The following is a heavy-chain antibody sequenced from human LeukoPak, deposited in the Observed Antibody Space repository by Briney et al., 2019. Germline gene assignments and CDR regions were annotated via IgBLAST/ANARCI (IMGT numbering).Heavy chain of an antibody. D-gene: IGHD6-19*01. CDR3: ARAGGSGWYEGDY. V-gene: IGHV3-30*04. CDR2: ISFDGSNN. Sequence: GGSLRLSCAASGFTFSRYAMHWVRQAPGKGLEWVAVISFDGSNNDYPDSVKGRFTISRDNSKNTLYLQMNSLRAEDSAGYYCARAGGSGWYEGDYWGQGTLVSVSS. CDR1: GFTFSRYA. J-gene: IGHJ4*02.